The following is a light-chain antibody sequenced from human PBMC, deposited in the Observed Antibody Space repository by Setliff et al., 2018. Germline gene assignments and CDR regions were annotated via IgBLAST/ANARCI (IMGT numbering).Light chain of an antibody. J-gene: IGLJ1*01. CDR3: YSYTITSTLL. V-gene: IGLV2-14*01. CDR2: EVN. CDR1: SSDVGAFKY. Sequence: QSPLTQPASVSGSPGQSITISCTGTSSDVGAFKYVSWYQQHPGKAPKLMIYEVNNRPSGVSNRFSGSKSGNTASLTISGLQGEDEADYYCYSYTITSTLLFGTGTKVTVL.